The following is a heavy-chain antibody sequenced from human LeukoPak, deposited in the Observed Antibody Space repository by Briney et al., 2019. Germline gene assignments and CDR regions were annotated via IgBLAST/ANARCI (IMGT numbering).Heavy chain of an antibody. J-gene: IGHJ4*02. CDR1: HYSISSPYF. CDR2: IYHTGRT. Sequence: SETLSLTCAVSHYSISSPYFWGWIRQPPGKGLEWIGSIYHTGRTNYNPSINSRVTMSLDTSKNQFSLNLNSVTAADTAVYHCARVYSGSTWYYFDYWARESWSPSPQ. V-gene: IGHV4-38-2*01. D-gene: IGHD5-12*01. CDR3: ARVYSGSTWYYFDY.